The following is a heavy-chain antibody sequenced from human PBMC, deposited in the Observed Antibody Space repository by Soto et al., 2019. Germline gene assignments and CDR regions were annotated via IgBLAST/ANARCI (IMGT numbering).Heavy chain of an antibody. CDR1: GFTVSSNY. V-gene: IGHV3-66*01. D-gene: IGHD3-22*01. CDR3: ARNGDSSDYRGWFDP. J-gene: IGHJ5*02. Sequence: EVQLVESGGGLVQPGGSLRLSCAASGFTVSSNYMSWVRQAPGKGLEWVSVIYSGGTTYYADSVKGRFTISRDNSKXTRYLQMNSLRAEDTAVYYCARNGDSSDYRGWFDPWGQGTLVTVSS. CDR2: IYSGGTT.